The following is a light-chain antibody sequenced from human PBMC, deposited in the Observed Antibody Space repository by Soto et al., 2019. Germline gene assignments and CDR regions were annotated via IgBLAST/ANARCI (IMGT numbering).Light chain of an antibody. Sequence: AIQMTQSPSSLSASVGDRVTITRRASQGIRNDLGWYQQKPGKAPKLMIYAASSLQSGVPSRFSGSGSGTDFTLTISSLQPEDFATYYCLQDYNYPYTFGQGTKLEIK. CDR1: QGIRND. V-gene: IGKV1-6*01. J-gene: IGKJ2*01. CDR2: AAS. CDR3: LQDYNYPYT.